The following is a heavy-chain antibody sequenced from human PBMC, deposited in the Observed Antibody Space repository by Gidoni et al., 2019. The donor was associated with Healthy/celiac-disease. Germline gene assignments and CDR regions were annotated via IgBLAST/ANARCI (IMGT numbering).Heavy chain of an antibody. J-gene: IGHJ4*02. CDR2: ISGSGGST. CDR3: APEAIVVLR. Sequence: LGSWWGLVQAGGALRLPCAASGFTFSSYAMSWVRQAPGKGLGWVSAISGSGGSTYYADSVKGRFTISRDNSKNTLYLQMNSLRAEDTAVYYCAPEAIVVLRWGQGTLVTVSS. CDR1: GFTFSSYA. V-gene: IGHV3-23*01. D-gene: IGHD2-21*01.